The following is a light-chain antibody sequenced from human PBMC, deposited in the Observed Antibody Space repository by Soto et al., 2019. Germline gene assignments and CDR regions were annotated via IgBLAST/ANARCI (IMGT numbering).Light chain of an antibody. CDR2: EVT. Sequence: QSVLTQPPSASGSPGQSVTISCTGTSSDVGGYKYVSWYQQYPGKAPKLIIYEVTKRPSGVPDRFSGSQSGNTAYLTVSGVQAEDEADYPCSSYGGSNTYGLFGGGTKLTVL. CDR3: SSYGGSNTYGL. V-gene: IGLV2-8*01. CDR1: SSDVGGYKY. J-gene: IGLJ2*01.